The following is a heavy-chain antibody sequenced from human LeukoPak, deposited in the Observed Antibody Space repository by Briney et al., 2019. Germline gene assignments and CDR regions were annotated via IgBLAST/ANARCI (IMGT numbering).Heavy chain of an antibody. CDR1: GYAFTGHY. V-gene: IGHV1-2*02. CDR2: INPNRGGT. Sequence: GASVKVSCKASGYAFTGHYMHWVRQAPGQGLEWMGWINPNRGGTNYAQKFQGRVTMTRDTPISTAYMELSGLSSDDTAVYYCARDRATGSSWYVRWFDPWGQGTLVTVSS. J-gene: IGHJ5*02. D-gene: IGHD6-13*01. CDR3: ARDRATGSSWYVRWFDP.